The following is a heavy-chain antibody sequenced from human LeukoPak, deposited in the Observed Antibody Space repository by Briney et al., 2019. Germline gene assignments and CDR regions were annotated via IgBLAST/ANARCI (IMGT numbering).Heavy chain of an antibody. V-gene: IGHV4-30-2*01. J-gene: IGHJ4*02. CDR3: ARGDYGSGSYPFLFDY. D-gene: IGHD3-10*01. Sequence: SQTLSLTCAVSGGSISSGGYSWSWIRQPPGQGLEWIGYIYHSGSTYYNPSLKSRVTISVDRPKNQFSLKLSSVTAADTAVYYCARGDYGSGSYPFLFDYWGQGTLVTVSS. CDR2: IYHSGST. CDR1: GGSISSGGYS.